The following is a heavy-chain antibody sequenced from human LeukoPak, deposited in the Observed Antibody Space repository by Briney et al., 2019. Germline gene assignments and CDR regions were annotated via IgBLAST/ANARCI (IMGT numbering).Heavy chain of an antibody. D-gene: IGHD3-10*01. CDR1: GYMFTSYD. Sequence: GASVKVSCKASGYMFTSYDINWARQATGQGLEWMGWMNPDSGKKGQAQKFQGRITMTRNTSISTAYMELSSLGPEDTAVYYCAKYKGGDYIDSGKRYYLDHWGQGTPVTVSS. V-gene: IGHV1-8*01. CDR3: AKYKGGDYIDSGKRYYLDH. CDR2: MNPDSGKK. J-gene: IGHJ4*02.